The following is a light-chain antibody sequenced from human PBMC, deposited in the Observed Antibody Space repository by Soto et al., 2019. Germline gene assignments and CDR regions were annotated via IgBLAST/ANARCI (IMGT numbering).Light chain of an antibody. CDR1: SSDVGGYNY. V-gene: IGLV2-11*01. CDR3: CSYSGSYSRV. Sequence: QSALTQPRSVSGSPGQSVTISCTGTSSDVGGYNYVSWYQHDPGKAPKLMISDVSRRPSGVPDRFSGSKSGNTASLTISGLQAEYESDYYCCSYSGSYSRVFGGGTKLTVL. J-gene: IGLJ2*01. CDR2: DVS.